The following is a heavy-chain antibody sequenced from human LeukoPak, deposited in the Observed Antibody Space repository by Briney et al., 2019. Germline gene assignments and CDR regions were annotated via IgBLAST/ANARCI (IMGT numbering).Heavy chain of an antibody. D-gene: IGHD5-12*01. CDR1: GFTVSSNY. CDR2: IYSGGST. Sequence: GGSLRLSCAASGFTVSSNYMSWVRQAPGKGLEWVSVIYSGGSTYYADSVKGRFTISRDNSKNTLYLQMNSLRAEDTAVYYCARGGGSGYDYNLDYWGQGTLVTVSS. J-gene: IGHJ4*02. V-gene: IGHV3-66*02. CDR3: ARGGGSGYDYNLDY.